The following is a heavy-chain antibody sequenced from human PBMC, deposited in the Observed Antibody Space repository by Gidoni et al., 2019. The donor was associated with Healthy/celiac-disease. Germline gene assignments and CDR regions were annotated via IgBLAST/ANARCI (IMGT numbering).Heavy chain of an antibody. D-gene: IGHD6-6*01. V-gene: IGHV3-73*01. Sequence: EVQLVESGGGLVQPGGSLKLSCAASGFTFSGSAMHWVRPASGKGLEWVGRIRSKANSYATAYAASVKGRFTISRDDSKNTAYLQMNSLKTEDTAVYYCTRRRLGEQLVPNYYYYYYMDVWGKGTTVTVSS. CDR3: TRRRLGEQLVPNYYYYYYMDV. CDR1: GFTFSGSA. CDR2: IRSKANSYAT. J-gene: IGHJ6*03.